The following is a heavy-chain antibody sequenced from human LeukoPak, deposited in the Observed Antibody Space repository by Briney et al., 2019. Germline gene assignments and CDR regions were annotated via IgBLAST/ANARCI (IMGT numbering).Heavy chain of an antibody. D-gene: IGHD2-2*02. CDR2: IYSGGST. J-gene: IGHJ6*02. CDR1: GFTVSSKD. CDR3: ATLYYHGMDV. Sequence: PGGSLRLSCAASGFTVSSKDMSWVRQAPGKGLEWVSVIYSGGSTYYADSVKGRFTISRDNSKNTLYLQMNSLRAEDTALYYCATLYYHGMDVWGQETTVTVSS. V-gene: IGHV3-66*01.